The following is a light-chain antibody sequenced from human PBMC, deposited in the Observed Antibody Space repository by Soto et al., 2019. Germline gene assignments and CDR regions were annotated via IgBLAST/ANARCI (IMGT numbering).Light chain of an antibody. CDR2: WAS. J-gene: IGKJ1*01. CDR3: HQYSSTPRP. Sequence: DSVMTQSPASLAVSLGERATINCKSNQSLLYSSNNKNYLAWYQQKPGQPPRLLIYWASTRESGVPDRFSGSGSGTDFTLTISSLQAEDVAVYYCHQYSSTPRPFGRGTKVDIK. V-gene: IGKV4-1*01. CDR1: QSLLYSSNNKNY.